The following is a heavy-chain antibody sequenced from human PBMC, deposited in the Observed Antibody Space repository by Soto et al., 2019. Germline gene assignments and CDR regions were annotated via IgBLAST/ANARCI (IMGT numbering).Heavy chain of an antibody. Sequence: PGESLNLSCKASEDIFTNYWIGWVRQMPGRGLEWMGIIYPGDSDTRYSPSFEGQVTFSVDKSINTAYLHLSTLKASDTAMFYCVRRRVYSSSGVFAYWARGTLVPVPS. CDR3: VRRRVYSSSGVFAY. D-gene: IGHD6-6*01. J-gene: IGHJ4*02. V-gene: IGHV5-51*01. CDR1: EDIFTNYW. CDR2: IYPGDSDT.